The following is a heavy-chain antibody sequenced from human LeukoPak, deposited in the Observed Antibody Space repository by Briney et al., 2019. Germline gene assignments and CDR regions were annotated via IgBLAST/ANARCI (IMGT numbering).Heavy chain of an antibody. V-gene: IGHV3-23*01. Sequence: PGGSLRLSCAASGFTFSSYSMNWVRQAPGKGLEWVSSIKGGGGDPFYIDSVRGRFTISRDNSKRTLFLQLNSLRAEDSAVYYCAKGGHDFQPFYGWGQGTLVTVSS. CDR1: GFTFSSYS. D-gene: IGHD2-2*01. CDR2: IKGGGGDP. J-gene: IGHJ4*02. CDR3: AKGGHDFQPFYG.